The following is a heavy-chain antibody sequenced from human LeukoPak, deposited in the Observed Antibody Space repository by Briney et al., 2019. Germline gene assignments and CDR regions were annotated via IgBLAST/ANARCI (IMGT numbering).Heavy chain of an antibody. Sequence: PGGSLRLSCAASGFTFSSYTMNRVRQAPGKGLEWVSSISTSSSYIYYADSLKGRFTISRDNAKNSLYLQMNSLRAEDTAVYYCARGPLDPWGQGTLVTVSS. CDR3: ARGPLDP. V-gene: IGHV3-21*06. J-gene: IGHJ5*02. CDR2: ISTSSSYI. CDR1: GFTFSSYT.